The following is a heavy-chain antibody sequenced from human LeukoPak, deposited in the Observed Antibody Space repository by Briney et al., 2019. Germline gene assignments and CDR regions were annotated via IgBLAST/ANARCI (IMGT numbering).Heavy chain of an antibody. CDR2: INDSGRS. Sequence: SETLSLTCGVYGGSFSGYYWSWIRQPPGKGLEWIGEINDSGRSNYKSSLKSRVTISEDTSKNQFSLKLSSVTAADTAVYYCARDRHKYNYDGSGYPPYWGQGTLVTVSS. V-gene: IGHV4-34*01. D-gene: IGHD3-22*01. J-gene: IGHJ4*02. CDR3: ARDRHKYNYDGSGYPPY. CDR1: GGSFSGYY.